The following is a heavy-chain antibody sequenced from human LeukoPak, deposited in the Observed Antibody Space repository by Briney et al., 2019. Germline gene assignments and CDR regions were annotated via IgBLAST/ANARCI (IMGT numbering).Heavy chain of an antibody. CDR2: IYTSGST. J-gene: IGHJ4*02. D-gene: IGHD5-24*01. CDR3: ARDGYNYRRFDY. CDR1: GGSISSGSYY. Sequence: PSETLSLTCTVSGGSISSGSYYWSWLRQPAGKGLEWTGRIYTSGSTNYNPSLERRVTISVDTSKNQFSLKLSSVTAADTAVYYCARDGYNYRRFDYWGQGTLVTVSS. V-gene: IGHV4-61*02.